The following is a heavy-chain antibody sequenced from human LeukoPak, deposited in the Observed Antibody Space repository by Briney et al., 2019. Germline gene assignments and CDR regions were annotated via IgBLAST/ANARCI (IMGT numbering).Heavy chain of an antibody. J-gene: IGHJ4*02. Sequence: ASVKVSCKTSGYTFTSYDISWVRQAPGQGLEWMGWISAYNGNTNYAQKLQGRVTMTIDTSTSTAYMELRTLRSDDTAVYYCARDRRHTSGWYGSDYWGQGTLVTVSS. CDR2: ISAYNGNT. D-gene: IGHD6-19*01. V-gene: IGHV1-18*01. CDR1: GYTFTSYD. CDR3: ARDRRHTSGWYGSDY.